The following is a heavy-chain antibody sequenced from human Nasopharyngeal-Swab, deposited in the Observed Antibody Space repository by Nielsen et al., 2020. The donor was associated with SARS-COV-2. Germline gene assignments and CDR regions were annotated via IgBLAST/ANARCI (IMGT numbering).Heavy chain of an antibody. Sequence: WIRQPPGQGLAWIGSIYYSGSTYYNPSLKSRVTISVDTSKNQFSLKLSSATAADTAVYYCASPLWFGELLPASYYYYGMDVWGQGTTVTVSS. D-gene: IGHD3-10*01. CDR3: ASPLWFGELLPASYYYYGMDV. J-gene: IGHJ6*02. CDR2: IYYSGST. V-gene: IGHV4-39*01.